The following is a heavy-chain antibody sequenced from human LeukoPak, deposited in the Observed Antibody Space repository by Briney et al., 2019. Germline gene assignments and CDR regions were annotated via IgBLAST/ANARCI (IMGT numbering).Heavy chain of an antibody. CDR1: GFTFSSYA. Sequence: GGSLRLSCAASGFTFSSYAISWVRQAPGQGLEWMGGIIPIFGTANYAQKFQGRVTITADESTSTAYMELSSLRSEDTAVYYCARYALYYDSSGQYFDYWGQGTLVTVSS. CDR3: ARYALYYDSSGQYFDY. V-gene: IGHV1-69*01. D-gene: IGHD3-22*01. CDR2: IIPIFGTA. J-gene: IGHJ4*02.